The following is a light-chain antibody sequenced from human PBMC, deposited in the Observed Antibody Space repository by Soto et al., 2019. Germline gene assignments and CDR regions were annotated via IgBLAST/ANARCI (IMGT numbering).Light chain of an antibody. CDR1: QSVTSNY. V-gene: IGKV3-20*01. CDR2: GAS. Sequence: EIVLTQSPGTLSLSPGERATLSCRASQSVTSNYLAWYQQKRGQAPRLLIWGASIRATDLPDRFSGGGSGTDFTLTISRLEAEDSAVYYCQQYGSSPGTFGQGTKVDI. CDR3: QQYGSSPGT. J-gene: IGKJ1*01.